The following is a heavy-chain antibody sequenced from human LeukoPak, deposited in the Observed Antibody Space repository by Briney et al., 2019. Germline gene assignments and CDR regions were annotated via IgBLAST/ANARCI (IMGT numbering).Heavy chain of an antibody. CDR1: GGSFSGYY. CDR3: ARDQVLLWFGEFTSYNWFDP. J-gene: IGHJ5*02. V-gene: IGHV4-59*10. Sequence: SETLSLTCAVYGGSFSGYYWSWIRQPAGKGLEWIGRIYTSGSTNYNPSLKSRVTMSVDTSKNQFSLKLSSVTAADTAVYYCARDQVLLWFGEFTSYNWFDPWGQGTLVTVSS. D-gene: IGHD3-10*01. CDR2: IYTSGST.